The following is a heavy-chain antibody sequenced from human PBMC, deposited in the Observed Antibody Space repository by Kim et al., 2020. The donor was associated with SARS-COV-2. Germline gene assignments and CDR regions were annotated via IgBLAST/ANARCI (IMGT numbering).Heavy chain of an antibody. CDR3: ARGPTCGDCYSNGLTGMDV. J-gene: IGHJ6*02. Sequence: SRVTISVDTSKNQFSLKLSSVTAADTAVYYCARGPTCGDCYSNGLTGMDVWGQGTTVTVSS. D-gene: IGHD2-21*02. V-gene: IGHV4-34*01.